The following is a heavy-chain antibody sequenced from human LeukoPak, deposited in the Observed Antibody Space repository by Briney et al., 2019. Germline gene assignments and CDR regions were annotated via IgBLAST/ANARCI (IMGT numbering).Heavy chain of an antibody. CDR3: ARDPTTVTKGFDI. V-gene: IGHV4-59*11. J-gene: IGHJ3*02. D-gene: IGHD4-17*01. Sequence: PSGTLSLTCIVSDASFSSHYWTWIRQPPGKGLEWIGYISYTGSTNYNPSLKSRVTISVDTSKNQFSLKLSSVTAADTAVYYCARDPTTVTKGFDIWGQGTMVTVSS. CDR1: DASFSSHY. CDR2: ISYTGST.